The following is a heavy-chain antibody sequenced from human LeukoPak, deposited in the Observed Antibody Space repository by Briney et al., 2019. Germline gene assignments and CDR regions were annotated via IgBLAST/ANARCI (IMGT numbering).Heavy chain of an antibody. D-gene: IGHD3-10*02. CDR3: AKAQSITIALFVGTFDY. V-gene: IGHV3-30*18. Sequence: PGGSLRLSCAASGFTFSSYAMSWVRQAPGKGLEWVAVISYDGSNKYYADSVKGRFTISRDNSKNTLYLQMNSLRAEDTAVYYCAKAQSITIALFVGTFDYWGQGTLVTVSS. CDR2: ISYDGSNK. J-gene: IGHJ4*02. CDR1: GFTFSSYA.